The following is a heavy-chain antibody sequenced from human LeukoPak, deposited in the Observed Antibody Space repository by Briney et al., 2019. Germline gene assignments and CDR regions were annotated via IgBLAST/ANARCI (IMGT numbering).Heavy chain of an antibody. V-gene: IGHV1-69*04. CDR2: IIPILGIA. J-gene: IGHJ4*02. Sequence: GASVKVSCKASGGTFSSYAISWVRQAPGQGLEWMGRIIPILGIANYAQKFQGRVTITADKSTSTAYMELSSLRSEDTAVYYCARDRDSSGYYYGYWGQGTLVTVSS. CDR3: ARDRDSSGYYYGY. D-gene: IGHD3-22*01. CDR1: GGTFSSYA.